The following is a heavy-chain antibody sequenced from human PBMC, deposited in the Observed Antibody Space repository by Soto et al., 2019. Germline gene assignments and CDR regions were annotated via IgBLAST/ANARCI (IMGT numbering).Heavy chain of an antibody. CDR3: ARANFRVIFTSGMDV. CDR2: ILFDGRNK. Sequence: PGGSLRLSCAASGFTFSGYAMHWVRQAPGKGLEWVASILFDGRNKYYADSVKGRFTISRDNSKSTLYLQVNSLRAEDTAVYYCARANFRVIFTSGMDVWGQGTTVTVSS. D-gene: IGHD3-3*01. CDR1: GFTFSGYA. J-gene: IGHJ6*02. V-gene: IGHV3-30*04.